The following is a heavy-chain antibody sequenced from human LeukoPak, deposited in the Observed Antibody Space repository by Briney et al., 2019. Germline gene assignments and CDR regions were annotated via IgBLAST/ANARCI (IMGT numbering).Heavy chain of an antibody. CDR1: GITFSNAW. Sequence: GGSLRLSCAASGITFSNAWMSWVRQAPGKGLEWVGRIKSKTDGGTTDYAAPVKGRFTISRDDSKNTLYLQMNSLKTEDTAVYYCTTDGGDIVVVPAAIADFDYWGQGTLVTVSS. J-gene: IGHJ4*02. CDR3: TTDGGDIVVVPAAIADFDY. V-gene: IGHV3-15*01. D-gene: IGHD2-2*02. CDR2: IKSKTDGGTT.